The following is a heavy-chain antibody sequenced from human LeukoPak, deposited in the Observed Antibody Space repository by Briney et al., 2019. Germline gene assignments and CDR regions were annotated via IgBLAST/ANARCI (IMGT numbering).Heavy chain of an antibody. CDR3: ARAGVERYYYYGMDV. CDR1: GGSISSYY. CDR2: IYYSGST. V-gene: IGHV4-59*01. D-gene: IGHD6-13*01. Sequence: SETLSLTCTVSGGSISSYYWSWIGQPPGEGLEWIGYIYYSGSTNYNPSLKSRVTISVDTSKNQFSLKLSSVTAADTAVYYCARAGVERYYYYGMDVWGQGTTVTVSS. J-gene: IGHJ6*02.